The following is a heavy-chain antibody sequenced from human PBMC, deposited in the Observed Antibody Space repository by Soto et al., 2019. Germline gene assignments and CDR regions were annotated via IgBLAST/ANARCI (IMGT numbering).Heavy chain of an antibody. CDR2: IYYSGST. J-gene: IGHJ4*02. D-gene: IGHD3-22*01. Sequence: SETLSLTCTVSGGSVSSGSYYWSWIRQPPGKGLGWIGYIYYSGSTNYNPSLKSRVTISVDTSKNQFSLKLSSVTAADTAVYYCARVRLDYYDSSGYPVFDYWGQGTLVTVSS. V-gene: IGHV4-61*01. CDR1: GGSVSSGSYY. CDR3: ARVRLDYYDSSGYPVFDY.